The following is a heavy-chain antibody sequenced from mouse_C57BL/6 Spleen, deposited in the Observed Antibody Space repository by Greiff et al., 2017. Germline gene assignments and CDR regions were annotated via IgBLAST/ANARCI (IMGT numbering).Heavy chain of an antibody. Sequence: EVKLMESGEGLVKPGGSLKLSCAASGFTFSSYAMSWVRQTPEKRLEWVAYISSGGDYIYYADTVKGRFTISRDNARNTLYLQMSSLKSEDTAMYYCTRDGEASGFAYWGQGTLVTVSA. CDR1: GFTFSSYA. J-gene: IGHJ3*01. CDR2: ISSGGDYI. CDR3: TRDGEASGFAY. D-gene: IGHD2-3*01. V-gene: IGHV5-9-1*02.